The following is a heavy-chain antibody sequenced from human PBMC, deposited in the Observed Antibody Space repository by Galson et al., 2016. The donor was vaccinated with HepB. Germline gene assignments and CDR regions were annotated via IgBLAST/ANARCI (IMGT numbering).Heavy chain of an antibody. Sequence: SVKVSCKASGGSFSTYTITWVRQAPGQGLEWMGGIIPIFGTTNYAQNFQGRVTITADKSTSTVYMDVTSLRSEDTAVYYCVGRFGQSKYYFYDMDVWGRGTTVTVSS. CDR3: VGRFGQSKYYFYDMDV. CDR2: IIPIFGTT. V-gene: IGHV1-69*06. J-gene: IGHJ6*02. D-gene: IGHD3-16*01. CDR1: GGSFSTYT.